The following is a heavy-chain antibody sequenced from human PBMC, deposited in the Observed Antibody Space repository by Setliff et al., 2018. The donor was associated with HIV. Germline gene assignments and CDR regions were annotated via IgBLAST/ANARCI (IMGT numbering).Heavy chain of an antibody. D-gene: IGHD5-12*01. CDR3: AIMISIEMATRDDAFDI. CDR2: IIPIFGTA. J-gene: IGHJ3*02. CDR1: GGTFSSYA. V-gene: IGHV1-69*13. Sequence: SVKVSCKASGGTFSSYAISWVRQAPGQGLEWMGGIIPIFGTANYAQTFQGRVTITADESTSTAYMELSSLRSEDTAVYYCAIMISIEMATRDDAFDIWGQGTMVTVSS.